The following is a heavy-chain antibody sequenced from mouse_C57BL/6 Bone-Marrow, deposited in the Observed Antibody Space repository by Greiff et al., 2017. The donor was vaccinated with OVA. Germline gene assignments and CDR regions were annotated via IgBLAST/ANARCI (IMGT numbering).Heavy chain of an antibody. D-gene: IGHD2-3*01. Sequence: VNVVESGAELVRPGASVKLSCKASGYTFTDYYINWVKQRPGQGLEWIARIYPGSGNTYYNEKFKGKATLTAEKSSSTPYMQLSSLTSEDSAVYFCARGMVTTRRFDYWGQGTTLTVSS. CDR1: GYTFTDYY. J-gene: IGHJ2*01. V-gene: IGHV1-76*01. CDR2: IYPGSGNT. CDR3: ARGMVTTRRFDY.